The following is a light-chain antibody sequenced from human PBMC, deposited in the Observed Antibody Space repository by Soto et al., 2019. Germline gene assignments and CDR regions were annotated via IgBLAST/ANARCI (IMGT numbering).Light chain of an antibody. CDR1: QSVSSD. Sequence: EIVITHSPSTLSVSPGERATLSCRASQSVSSDLAWYHQKPGQAPRLLIYGASTRATGIPDRFSGSGSGTDFTLTITRLEPEDFAVYYCQQYGSSPQTFGQGTKVDIK. V-gene: IGKV3-20*01. J-gene: IGKJ1*01. CDR3: QQYGSSPQT. CDR2: GAS.